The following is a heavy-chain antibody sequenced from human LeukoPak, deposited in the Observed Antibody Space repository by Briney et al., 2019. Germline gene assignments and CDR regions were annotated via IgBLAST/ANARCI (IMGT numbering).Heavy chain of an antibody. CDR1: GYTFTSYY. D-gene: IGHD6-6*01. V-gene: IGHV1-46*01. CDR2: INPSGGST. Sequence: GASVKVSCKASGYTFTSYYMHWVRQAPGQGLEWMGIINPSGGSTSYAQKFQGRVTMTRDTSTSTVYMELSSLRSEDTAVYYCAREGYSSSLHLYCYYGMDVWGQGTTVTVSS. CDR3: AREGYSSSLHLYCYYGMDV. J-gene: IGHJ6*02.